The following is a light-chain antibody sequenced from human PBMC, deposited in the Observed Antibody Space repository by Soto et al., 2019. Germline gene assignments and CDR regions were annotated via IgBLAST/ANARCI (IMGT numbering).Light chain of an antibody. CDR2: GAS. Sequence: IVLTQSPCTLSLSPGERAVLSCRASQSVSINLAWYQQKPGQAPRLLIYGASTRATGIPARFSGSGSGTEFTLTISSLQPEDFATYYCQQLNSYSMGTFGPGAKVDIK. CDR3: QQLNSYSMGT. CDR1: QSVSIN. J-gene: IGKJ3*01. V-gene: IGKV3-15*01.